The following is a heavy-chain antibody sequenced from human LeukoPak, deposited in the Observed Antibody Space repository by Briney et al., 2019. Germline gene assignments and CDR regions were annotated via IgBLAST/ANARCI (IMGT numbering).Heavy chain of an antibody. D-gene: IGHD4-17*01. J-gene: IGHJ4*02. CDR2: IGSSGSPI. CDR1: GFTFSDYY. CDR3: ARERSGYGDYDN. Sequence: GSLRLSCAASGFTFSDYYMSWIRQAPGKGLEWVSYIGSSGSPIYYADSVKGRFTISRDNARNSLYLQMNSLRAEDTAVYYCARERSGYGDYDNWGQGTLVTVSS. V-gene: IGHV3-11*01.